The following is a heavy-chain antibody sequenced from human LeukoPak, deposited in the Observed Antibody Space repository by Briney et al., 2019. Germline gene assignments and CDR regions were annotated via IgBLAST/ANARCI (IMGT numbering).Heavy chain of an antibody. CDR1: GGSISNYY. Sequence: SETLSLTCTVSGGSISNYYWTWVRQPPGKGLEWIGCIFYTGITDYNPSLKSRVTISVDTSKNQFSLKVSSVTAADTAVYHCARQAWFGETLYGMDVWGQGTTVIVS. CDR2: IFYTGIT. CDR3: ARQAWFGETLYGMDV. D-gene: IGHD3-10*01. J-gene: IGHJ6*02. V-gene: IGHV4-59*08.